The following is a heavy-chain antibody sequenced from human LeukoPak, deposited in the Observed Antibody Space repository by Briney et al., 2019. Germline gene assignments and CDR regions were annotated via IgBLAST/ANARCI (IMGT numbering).Heavy chain of an antibody. CDR1: GFTFSSYA. V-gene: IGHV3-30*18. D-gene: IGHD1-14*01. CDR2: ISYNGSNK. CDR3: AKKEPPNPNYFYNYGRDV. J-gene: IGHJ6*02. Sequence: PGRSLRLSCAASGFTFSSYAMHWVRQAPGKGLEWVSVISYNGSNKYYADSVKGRFTISRDNSKNPLYLQMNSLGAEDTAVYFCAKKEPPNPNYFYNYGRDVWARGT.